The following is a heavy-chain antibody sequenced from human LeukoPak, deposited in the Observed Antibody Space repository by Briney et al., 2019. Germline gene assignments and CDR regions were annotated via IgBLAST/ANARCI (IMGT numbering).Heavy chain of an antibody. CDR3: ARMYYYGSGSYWYYFDY. Sequence: PSETLSLTCTVSGGSVSSGSYYWSWIRQPPGKGLEWIGYIYYSGSTNYNPSLKSRVTISVDTSKNQFSLKLSSVTAADTAVYYCARMYYYGSGSYWYYFDYWGQGTLVTVFS. V-gene: IGHV4-61*01. CDR1: GGSVSSGSYY. J-gene: IGHJ4*02. CDR2: IYYSGST. D-gene: IGHD3-10*01.